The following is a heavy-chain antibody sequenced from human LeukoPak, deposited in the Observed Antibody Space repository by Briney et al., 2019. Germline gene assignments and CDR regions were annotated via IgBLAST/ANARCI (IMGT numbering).Heavy chain of an antibody. Sequence: GGSLRLSCAVSGFTFSSYWMGWVRQAPGKGLAWVANINQDGSSKYYEDSVKGRFTISRDNAKNSLYLQMNSLRAEDTAVYYCVAGLDGYKRTFDYWGQGTLVTVSS. CDR2: INQDGSSK. D-gene: IGHD5-24*01. CDR1: GFTFSSYW. CDR3: VAGLDGYKRTFDY. V-gene: IGHV3-7*01. J-gene: IGHJ4*02.